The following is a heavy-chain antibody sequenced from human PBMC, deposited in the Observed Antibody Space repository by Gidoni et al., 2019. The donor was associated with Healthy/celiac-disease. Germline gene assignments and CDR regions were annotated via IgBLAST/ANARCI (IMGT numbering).Heavy chain of an antibody. V-gene: IGHV3-21*01. D-gene: IGHD6-19*01. CDR1: GFTFRSYS. Sequence: EVQLVASGGGLVKPGGSRCLSCEASGFTFRSYSMNWVGQAPGKGLEWVSSISSSSSYIYYADSVKGRFTISRDNAKNSLYLQMNSLRAEDTAVYYCARVIAVAGNGNWFDPWGQGTLVTVSS. CDR3: ARVIAVAGNGNWFDP. J-gene: IGHJ5*02. CDR2: ISSSSSYI.